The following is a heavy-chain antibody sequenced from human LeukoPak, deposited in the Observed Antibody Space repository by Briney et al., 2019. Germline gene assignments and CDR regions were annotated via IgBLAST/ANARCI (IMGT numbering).Heavy chain of an antibody. V-gene: IGHV1-8*03. CDR2: MNPNSGNT. CDR3: ARAPSWGGLSSGSYYFDY. J-gene: IGHJ4*02. D-gene: IGHD6-19*01. Sequence: GASVKVSCKASGYTFTSYDINWVRQATGQGLEWMGWMNPNSGNTGYAQKFQGRVTITRNTSISTAYVELSSLRSEDTAVYYCARAPSWGGLSSGSYYFDYWGQGTLVTVSS. CDR1: GYTFTSYD.